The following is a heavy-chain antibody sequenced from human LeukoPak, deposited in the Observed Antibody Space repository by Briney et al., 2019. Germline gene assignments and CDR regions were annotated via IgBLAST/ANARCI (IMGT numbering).Heavy chain of an antibody. V-gene: IGHV4-59*01. D-gene: IGHD4-17*01. J-gene: IGHJ4*02. CDR2: IYYSGST. CDR3: ARGVGCGDYASY. Sequence: SETLSLTCTVSGGSISSYYWSWIRQPPGKGLEWIGYIYYSGSTNYNPPLKSRVTISVDTSKNQFSLKLSSVTAADTAVYYCARGVGCGDYASYWGQGTLVTVSS. CDR1: GGSISSYY.